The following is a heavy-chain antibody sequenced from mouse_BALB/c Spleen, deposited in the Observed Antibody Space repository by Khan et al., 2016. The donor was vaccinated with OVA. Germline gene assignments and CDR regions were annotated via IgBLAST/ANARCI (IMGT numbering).Heavy chain of an antibody. CDR2: INTYTGEP. J-gene: IGHJ1*01. CDR1: GYTFTNYG. Sequence: QIQLVQSGPELKKPGETVKISCKASGYTFTNYGMNWVKQAPGKGLKWMGWINTYTGEPTYADDFKGRFACSVETSANTAYLQINNLKNEDTATYFCASSASYWFFDGWGAGTTVTVSS. D-gene: IGHD6-1*01. V-gene: IGHV9-3-1*01. CDR3: ASSASYWFFDG.